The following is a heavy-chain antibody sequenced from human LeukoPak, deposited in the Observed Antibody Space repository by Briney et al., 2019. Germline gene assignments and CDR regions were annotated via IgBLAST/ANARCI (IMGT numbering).Heavy chain of an antibody. J-gene: IGHJ6*03. CDR1: GYTFTSYG. CDR3: ARLRRGYSYGYYYYMDV. CDR2: ISAYNGNT. D-gene: IGHD5-18*01. V-gene: IGHV1-18*01. Sequence: ASVKVSCKASGYTFTSYGISWVRQAPGQGLEWMGWISAYNGNTNYAQKLQGRVTMTTDPSTSTAYMELRSLRSDDTAVYYCARLRRGYSYGYYYYMDVWGKGTTVTVSS.